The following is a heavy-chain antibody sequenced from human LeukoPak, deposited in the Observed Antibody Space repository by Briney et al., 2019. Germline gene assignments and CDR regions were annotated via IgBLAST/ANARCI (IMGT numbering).Heavy chain of an antibody. D-gene: IGHD3-9*01. CDR1: GGSISSYY. J-gene: IGHJ6*03. CDR2: IYTSGST. CDR3: ARDRPIRGYFDWLLPLDYMDV. Sequence: PSETLSLTCTVSGGSISSYYWSWIRQPAGKGLEWIGRIYTSGSTNYNPSLKSRVTMSVDTSKNQFSLKLSSVTTADTAVYYCARDRPIRGYFDWLLPLDYMDVWGKGTTVTVSS. V-gene: IGHV4-4*07.